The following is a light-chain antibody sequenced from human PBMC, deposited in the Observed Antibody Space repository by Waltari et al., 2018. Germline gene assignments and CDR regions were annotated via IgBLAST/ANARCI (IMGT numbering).Light chain of an antibody. CDR2: EVN. Sequence: QSALTQPPSASGSPGQSVTISCTETSSDLGDYNYVSWYQQHPDKAPKLVIYEVNKRPSGVPDRFSGSRSGNESSRTVSGLQTEDEADYYCSSYAGSNSLHVIFGGGTKLTVL. J-gene: IGLJ2*01. CDR3: SSYAGSNSLHVI. V-gene: IGLV2-8*01. CDR1: SSDLGDYNY.